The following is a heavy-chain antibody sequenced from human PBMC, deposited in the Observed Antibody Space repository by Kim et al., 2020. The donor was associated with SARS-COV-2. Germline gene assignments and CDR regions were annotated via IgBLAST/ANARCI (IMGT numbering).Heavy chain of an antibody. J-gene: IGHJ4*02. CDR3: ASGISMVQGGEFDY. Sequence: ASVKVSCKAAGYTFTNYAMYWVRQAPGQGLEWMGWIHTKTGIPTYAHGFTGRFVFSLDTSVSTAFLQISSLKAEDTAVYYCASGISMVQGGEFDYWGQGTLVTVSS. D-gene: IGHD3-10*01. V-gene: IGHV7-4-1*02. CDR1: GYTFTNYA. CDR2: IHTKTGIP.